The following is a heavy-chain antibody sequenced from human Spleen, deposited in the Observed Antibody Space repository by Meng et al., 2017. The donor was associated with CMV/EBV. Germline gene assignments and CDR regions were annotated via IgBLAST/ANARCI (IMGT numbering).Heavy chain of an antibody. CDR3: ANHPKAAAGIGY. CDR2: ISGSGGST. Sequence: ESLKISCAASGFTFSSYAMSWVRQAPGKGLEWVSAISGSGGSTYYADSVKGRFTISRDNSKNTLYLQMNSLRAEDTAVYYCANHPKAAAGIGYWGQGTLVTVSS. D-gene: IGHD6-13*01. V-gene: IGHV3-23*01. J-gene: IGHJ4*02. CDR1: GFTFSSYA.